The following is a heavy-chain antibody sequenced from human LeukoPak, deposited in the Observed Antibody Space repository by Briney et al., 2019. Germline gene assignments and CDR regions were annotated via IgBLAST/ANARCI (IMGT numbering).Heavy chain of an antibody. V-gene: IGHV1-69*06. CDR3: ARSGVGDAFDI. CDR2: IIPIFGTA. CDR1: GGTFSSYA. Sequence: ASVKVSCKASGGTFSSYAISWVRQAPGQGLEWMGGIIPIFGTANYAQKFQGRVTITADKSTSTAYMELSSLRSEDTAVYYCARSGVGDAFDIWGQGTMVTVSS. D-gene: IGHD3-10*01. J-gene: IGHJ3*02.